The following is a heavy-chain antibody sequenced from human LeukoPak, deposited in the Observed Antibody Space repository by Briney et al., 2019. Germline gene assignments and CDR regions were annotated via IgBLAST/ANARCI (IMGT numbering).Heavy chain of an antibody. Sequence: GGSLRLSCAGSGFIFSEHWMSWVRLTPGEGLEWLANIKYDGSQKSYADSVRGRFTITRDNARTSLYLVMNSLRADDTAVYYWARDHAAPTIIWDHWGQGTLVIVSS. D-gene: IGHD5-12*01. CDR1: GFIFSEHW. J-gene: IGHJ4*02. V-gene: IGHV3-7*01. CDR3: ARDHAAPTIIWDH. CDR2: IKYDGSQK.